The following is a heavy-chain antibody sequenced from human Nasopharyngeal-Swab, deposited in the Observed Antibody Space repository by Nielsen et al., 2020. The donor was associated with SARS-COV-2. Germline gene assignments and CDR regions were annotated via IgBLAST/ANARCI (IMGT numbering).Heavy chain of an antibody. V-gene: IGHV3-21*01. Sequence: GESLKISCAASGFTFTNYWMNWVRQTPEKGLEWVSAISSTGDYIYHAASVKGRFTISRDNAKSSVYLQMDSLRAEDTAVYYCSRDTPAMFAYWGQGTLVTVSS. J-gene: IGHJ4*02. CDR3: SRDTPAMFAY. CDR2: ISSTGDYI. CDR1: GFTFTNYW.